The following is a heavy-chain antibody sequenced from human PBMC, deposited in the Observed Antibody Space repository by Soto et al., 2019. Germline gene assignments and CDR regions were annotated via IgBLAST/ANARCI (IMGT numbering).Heavy chain of an antibody. CDR3: ARGRYDSSGYYYTRATPYYYYGMDV. CDR1: GGAFSSYT. Sequence: SVKVSCKASGGAFSSYTISWVRQAPGQGLEWMGRIIPIFGTANYAQKFQGRVTITADESTSTAYMELSSLRSEDTAVYYCARGRYDSSGYYYTRATPYYYYGMDVWGQGTTVTVSS. J-gene: IGHJ6*02. CDR2: IIPIFGTA. D-gene: IGHD3-22*01. V-gene: IGHV1-69*13.